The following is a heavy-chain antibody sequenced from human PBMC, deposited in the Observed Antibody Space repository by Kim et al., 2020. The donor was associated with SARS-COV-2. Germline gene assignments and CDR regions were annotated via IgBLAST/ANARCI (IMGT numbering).Heavy chain of an antibody. J-gene: IGHJ6*02. V-gene: IGHV3-74*01. D-gene: IGHD4-4*01. CDR1: GFTVTDYW. CDR3: TSDTVLYGLDV. CDR2: IRCGGTGI. Sequence: GGSLRLSCATSGFTVTDYWMHWVRQAPGKGLVWVSRIRCGGTGISYADSVKGRFTISRDNVNNTLYLQMNNLRAEDTALYYCTSDTVLYGLDVWGQGTPVTVSS.